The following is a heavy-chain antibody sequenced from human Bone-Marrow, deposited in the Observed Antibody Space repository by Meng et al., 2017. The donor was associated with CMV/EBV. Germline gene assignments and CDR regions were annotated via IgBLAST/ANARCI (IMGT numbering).Heavy chain of an antibody. Sequence: LETLSLTCAVSGGSISSSNWWSWVRQPPGKGLEWIGEIYHSGSTYYNPSLKSRVTIAVDKSNNQFSLKLTSVTAADTAVYYCARVAAYSSSWYDYWGQGTLVTVSS. J-gene: IGHJ4*02. CDR1: GGSISSSNW. D-gene: IGHD6-13*01. CDR2: IYHSGST. CDR3: ARVAAYSSSWYDY. V-gene: IGHV4-4*02.